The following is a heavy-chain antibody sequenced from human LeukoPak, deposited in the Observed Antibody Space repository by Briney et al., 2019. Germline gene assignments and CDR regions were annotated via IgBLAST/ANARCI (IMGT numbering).Heavy chain of an antibody. J-gene: IGHJ4*02. CDR1: GYTFMSYG. Sequence: ASVKVSCKASGYTFMSYGISWVRQAPGQGLAWMGWISVYNGNTNYAQKFRGRVTMTTDTSTTTAYMELRSVRADDTAVYYCARDQAYYYDSNGYVDYWGQGTLVTVSS. V-gene: IGHV1-18*01. CDR3: ARDQAYYYDSNGYVDY. D-gene: IGHD3-22*01. CDR2: ISVYNGNT.